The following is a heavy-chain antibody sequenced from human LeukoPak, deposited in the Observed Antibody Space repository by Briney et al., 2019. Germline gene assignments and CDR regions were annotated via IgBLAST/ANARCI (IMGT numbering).Heavy chain of an antibody. J-gene: IGHJ4*02. D-gene: IGHD5-24*01. CDR1: GFPFSSYW. CDR3: TRVGYIDKGIDY. Sequence: GGSLRLSCVASGFPFSSYWMTWVRQAPGKGLEWVANIKQDGSKKSYVDSVKGRFTISRDNAKNSLYLQMNSLRAEDTAIYYCTRVGYIDKGIDYWGQGTLVTVSS. CDR2: IKQDGSKK. V-gene: IGHV3-7*04.